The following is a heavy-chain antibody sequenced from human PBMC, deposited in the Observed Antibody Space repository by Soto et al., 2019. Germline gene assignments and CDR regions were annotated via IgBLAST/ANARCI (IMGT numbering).Heavy chain of an antibody. CDR3: ARGWPTITTKGMDV. J-gene: IGHJ6*02. CDR1: GGSISSGGYY. CDR2: IYYSGGP. V-gene: IGHV4-31*03. D-gene: IGHD4-4*01. Sequence: SETLSLTCPVSGGSISSGGYYWSWIRQHPGKGLEWIGYIYYSGGPYYNPSLKSRVAISLDTSKNQFSLKLTSVTAADTAVYYCARGWPTITTKGMDVWGQGTTVTVSS.